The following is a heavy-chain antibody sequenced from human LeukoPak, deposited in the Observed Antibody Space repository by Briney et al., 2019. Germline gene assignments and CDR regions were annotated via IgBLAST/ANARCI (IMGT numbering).Heavy chain of an antibody. Sequence: GGSLRLSCAASGFPFSSAWMSWVRQAPGKGLEWVGRIKSRTDGGTTDHAASVKGRFTISRDDSENTVYLQMNSLRAEDTAVYYCAKERSRDGHNRDGYFDYWGQGTLVTVSS. V-gene: IGHV3-15*01. D-gene: IGHD5-24*01. CDR1: GFPFSSAW. CDR2: IKSRTDGGTT. J-gene: IGHJ4*02. CDR3: AKERSRDGHNRDGYFDY.